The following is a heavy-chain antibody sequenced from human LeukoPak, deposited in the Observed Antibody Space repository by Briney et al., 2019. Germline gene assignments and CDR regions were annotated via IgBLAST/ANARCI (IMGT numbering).Heavy chain of an antibody. CDR3: ARVRSTGSTYFDY. V-gene: IGHV4-34*01. Sequence: SETLSLTCAVYGGSFSGYYWSWIRQPPGKGLEWIGEINHSGSTNYNPSLKSRVTISVDTSKNQFSLKLSSVTAADTAVYYCARVRSTGSTYFDYWGQGTLVTVSS. CDR2: INHSGST. D-gene: IGHD1-7*01. CDR1: GGSFSGYY. J-gene: IGHJ4*02.